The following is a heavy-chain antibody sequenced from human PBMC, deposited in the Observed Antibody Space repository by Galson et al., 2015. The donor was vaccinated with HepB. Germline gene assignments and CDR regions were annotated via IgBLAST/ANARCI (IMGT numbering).Heavy chain of an antibody. D-gene: IGHD3-10*02. CDR3: ARAMSYYYYGMDV. CDR2: INPNSGGT. J-gene: IGHJ6*02. CDR1: GYTFTGYY. Sequence: SVKVSCKASGYTFTGYYMHWVRQAPGQGLEWMGWINPNSGGTNYAQKFQGWVTMTRDTSISTAYMELSRLRSDDTAVYYCARAMSYYYYGMDVWGQGTTVTVSS. V-gene: IGHV1-2*04.